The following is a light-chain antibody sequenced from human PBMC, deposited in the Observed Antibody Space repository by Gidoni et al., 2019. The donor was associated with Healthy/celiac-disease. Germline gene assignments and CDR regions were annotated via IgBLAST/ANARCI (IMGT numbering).Light chain of an antibody. CDR3: MQALQTPFT. J-gene: IGKJ3*01. Sequence: SPLSLPVTPGEPASISCRSSQSLLHSNGYNYLDWYLQKPGQSPQLLIYLGSNRASGVPDRFRGSGSGTDFTLKISRVEAEDVGVYYCMQALQTPFTFGPGTKVDIK. CDR2: LGS. V-gene: IGKV2-28*01. CDR1: QSLLHSNGYNY.